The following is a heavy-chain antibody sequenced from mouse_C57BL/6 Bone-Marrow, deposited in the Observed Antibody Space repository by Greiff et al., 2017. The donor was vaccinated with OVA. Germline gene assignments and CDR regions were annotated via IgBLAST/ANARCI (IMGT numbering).Heavy chain of an antibody. J-gene: IGHJ4*01. D-gene: IGHD2-1*01. Sequence: QVQLQQPGAELVKPGASVKMSCKASGYTFTSYWITWVKQRPGQGLEWIGDIYPGSGSTNYNEKFKSKATLTVDKSSSTAYMQLSSLTSEDSAVYYCARGIYYGNPYYAMDYWGQGTSVTVSS. V-gene: IGHV1-55*01. CDR2: IYPGSGST. CDR1: GYTFTSYW. CDR3: ARGIYYGNPYYAMDY.